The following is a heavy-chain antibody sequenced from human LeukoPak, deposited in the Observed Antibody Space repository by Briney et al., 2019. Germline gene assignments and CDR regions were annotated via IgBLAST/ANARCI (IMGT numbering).Heavy chain of an antibody. V-gene: IGHV4-34*01. J-gene: IGHJ3*02. CDR1: GGSFSGFY. CDR2: INHSGST. CDR3: ARGGSDYGDYVGAFDI. D-gene: IGHD4-17*01. Sequence: SETLSLTCAVYGGSFSGFYWSWIRQPPGKGLEWIGEINHSGSTNYNPSLKSRVKSRVTKSLDTSKNQFSLKLSSVTAADTAVYYCARGGSDYGDYVGAFDIWGQGTMVTVSS.